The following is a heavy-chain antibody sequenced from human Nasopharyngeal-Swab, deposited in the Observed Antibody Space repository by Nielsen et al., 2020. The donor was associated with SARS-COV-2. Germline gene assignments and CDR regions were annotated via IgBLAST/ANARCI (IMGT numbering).Heavy chain of an antibody. D-gene: IGHD3-3*01. CDR3: AKDLLRFLEWSPMDV. J-gene: IGHJ6*02. CDR1: GFTFSSYA. CDR2: ISGSGGST. V-gene: IGHV3-23*01. Sequence: GGSLRLSCAASGFTFSSYAMSWVRQAPGKGLEWVSAISGSGGSTYYADSVKGRFTIFRDNSKNTLYLQMNSLRAEDTAVYYCAKDLLRFLEWSPMDVWGQGTTVTVSS.